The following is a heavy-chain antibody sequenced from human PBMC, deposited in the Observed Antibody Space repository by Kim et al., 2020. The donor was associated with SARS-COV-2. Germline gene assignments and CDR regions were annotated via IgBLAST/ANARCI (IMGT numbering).Heavy chain of an antibody. Sequence: SETLSLTCTVSGGSISSSSYYWGWIRQPPGKGLEWIGSIYYSGSTYYNPSLKSRVTISVDTSKNQFSLKLSSVTAADTAVYYCARGVYGSGSLLPFDYWGQGTLVTVSS. CDR2: IYYSGST. V-gene: IGHV4-39*07. J-gene: IGHJ4*02. CDR3: ARGVYGSGSLLPFDY. D-gene: IGHD3-10*01. CDR1: GGSISSSSYY.